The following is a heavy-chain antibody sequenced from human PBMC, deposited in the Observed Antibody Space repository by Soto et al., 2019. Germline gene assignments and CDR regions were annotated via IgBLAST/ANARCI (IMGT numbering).Heavy chain of an antibody. J-gene: IGHJ4*02. Sequence: GGSLRLSCAASGFIFSNYGMHWVRQAPGKGLEWVAGIWFDGSSKSYADSVKGRFTLSRDNSKNWLYLQMDSLRAEDTAVYYCATRYLYCSGDSRYLYFDYWGQGTLVTVSS. V-gene: IGHV3-33*01. CDR2: IWFDGSSK. CDR1: GFIFSNYG. CDR3: ATRYLYCSGDSRYLYFDY. D-gene: IGHD2-15*01.